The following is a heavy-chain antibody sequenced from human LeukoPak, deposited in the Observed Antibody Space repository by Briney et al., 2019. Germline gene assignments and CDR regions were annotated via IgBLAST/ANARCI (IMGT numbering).Heavy chain of an antibody. Sequence: VGSLRLSCAASGFTFSSYAMTWVRQAPGKGLEWVSSIRGSGGTTYYADSVKGRFTISRDNSKNTLYLQMNSLRAEDTAVYYCAKSDYGSGSRVAFDIWGQGTMVTVSS. J-gene: IGHJ3*02. CDR1: GFTFSSYA. D-gene: IGHD3-10*01. V-gene: IGHV3-23*01. CDR2: IRGSGGTT. CDR3: AKSDYGSGSRVAFDI.